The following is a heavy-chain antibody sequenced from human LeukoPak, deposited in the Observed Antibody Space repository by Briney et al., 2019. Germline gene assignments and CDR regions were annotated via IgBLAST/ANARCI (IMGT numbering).Heavy chain of an antibody. V-gene: IGHV3-53*01. J-gene: IGHJ6*02. CDR2: IYSGGST. CDR1: GFTFSTYA. D-gene: IGHD3-16*01. Sequence: GGSLRLSCAAPGFTFSTYAMSWVRQAPGKGLEWVSVIYSGGSTYYADSVKGRFTISRDNSKNTLYLQMNSLRAEDTAVYYCARDRVAPMGAYYYGMDVWGQGTTVTVSS. CDR3: ARDRVAPMGAYYYGMDV.